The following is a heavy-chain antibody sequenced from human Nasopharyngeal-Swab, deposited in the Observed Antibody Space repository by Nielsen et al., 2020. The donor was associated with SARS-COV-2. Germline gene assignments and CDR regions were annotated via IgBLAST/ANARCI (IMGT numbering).Heavy chain of an antibody. CDR3: VRDTPAMFAY. V-gene: IGHV3-21*01. Sequence: VRQAPGKGLEWVSAISSSGDYIYYAASVKGRFTISRDNAKNSLYLQMNSLRAEDTAVYYCVRDTPAMFAYWGQGMLVTVPS. CDR2: ISSSGDYI. J-gene: IGHJ4*02.